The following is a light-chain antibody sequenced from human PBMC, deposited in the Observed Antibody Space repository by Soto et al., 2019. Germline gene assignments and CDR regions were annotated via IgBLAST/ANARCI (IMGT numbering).Light chain of an antibody. V-gene: IGKV1-5*01. CDR3: QQYNSYSPWT. J-gene: IGKJ1*01. CDR2: DAS. Sequence: DIQMTQSPSTLSASVRDRVTIACLASQSISNWLAWYQQKPGKAPKLLIYDASTLESGVPSRFSGSGSGTEFTLTISSLQPDDFATYYCQQYNSYSPWTFGQGTKVDI. CDR1: QSISNW.